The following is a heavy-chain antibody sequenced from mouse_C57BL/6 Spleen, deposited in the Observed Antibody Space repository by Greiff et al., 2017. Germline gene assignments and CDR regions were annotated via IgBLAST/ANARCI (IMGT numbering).Heavy chain of an antibody. CDR3: ARGSSGLYCAMDY. CDR2: INPSSGYT. D-gene: IGHD3-2*02. V-gene: IGHV1-4*01. J-gene: IGHJ4*01. Sequence: QVQLQQSGAELARPGASVKMSCKASGYTFTSYTMHWVKQRPGQGLEWIGYINPSSGYTKYNQKFKDKATLTADKSSSTAYMQLSSLTSEDSAVYYCARGSSGLYCAMDYWGQGTSVTVSS. CDR1: GYTFTSYT.